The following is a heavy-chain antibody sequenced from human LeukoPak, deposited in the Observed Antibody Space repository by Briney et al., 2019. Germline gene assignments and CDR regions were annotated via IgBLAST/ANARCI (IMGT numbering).Heavy chain of an antibody. CDR1: GGTFSSYA. J-gene: IGHJ5*02. CDR2: IIPIFGTA. CDR3: ASYEHFEYGYSSGWVWFDP. Sequence: SVKVSCKASGGTFSSYAISWVRQAPGQGLEWMGGIIPIFGTANYAQRFQGRVTITADESTSTAYMELSSLRSEDTAVYYCASYEHFEYGYSSGWVWFDPWGQGTLVTVSS. V-gene: IGHV1-69*13. D-gene: IGHD6-19*01.